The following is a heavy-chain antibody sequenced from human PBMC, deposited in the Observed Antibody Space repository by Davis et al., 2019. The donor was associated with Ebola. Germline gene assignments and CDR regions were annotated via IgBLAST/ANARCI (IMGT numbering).Heavy chain of an antibody. CDR2: INSDGTIT. V-gene: IGHV3-74*03. CDR3: ARDGVWDDFWIGFMDV. D-gene: IGHD3-3*01. J-gene: IGHJ6*02. Sequence: GESLKISCEVSGFNLTSYWMHWVRQVPGKGLVWVSSINSDGTITTYADSVKGRFTISRDNAKNSLHLQVNSLRAEDTAVYYCARDGVWDDFWIGFMDVWGQGTTVTVSS. CDR1: GFNLTSYW.